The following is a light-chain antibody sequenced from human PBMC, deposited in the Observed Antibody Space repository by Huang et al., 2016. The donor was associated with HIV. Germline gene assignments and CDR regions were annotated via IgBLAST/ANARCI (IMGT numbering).Light chain of an antibody. CDR1: QTVRNSY. Sequence: EIVLTQSPGTLSLSPGEGATLSCRASQTVRNSYLAWYQQKSGQPPRLLIYGASSRATGIPDRFSGSGSGTDFTLIISRLEPEDFAVYFCQQYGMSPRTFGQGTKLEI. CDR3: QQYGMSPRT. CDR2: GAS. V-gene: IGKV3-20*01. J-gene: IGKJ2*01.